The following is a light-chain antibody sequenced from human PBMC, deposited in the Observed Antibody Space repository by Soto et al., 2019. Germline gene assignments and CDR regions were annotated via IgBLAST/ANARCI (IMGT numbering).Light chain of an antibody. J-gene: IGKJ5*01. V-gene: IGKV1-5*03. CDR3: QQYNSYPIT. CDR2: KAS. CDR1: QSISSW. Sequence: DIQMTQSPSTVSASVRDRVTITCRASQSISSWLAWYQQKPGKAPKLLIYKASTLESGVPSRFSGSGSGTEFTLTISSLQPDDFATYYCQQYNSYPITFGQGTRLEVK.